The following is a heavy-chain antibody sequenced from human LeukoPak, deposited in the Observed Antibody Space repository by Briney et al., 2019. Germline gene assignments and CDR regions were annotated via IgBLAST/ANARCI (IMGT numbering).Heavy chain of an antibody. J-gene: IGHJ4*02. D-gene: IGHD3-22*01. CDR3: AKARRDYYDSSGYYLYDY. V-gene: IGHV3-23*01. Sequence: LSLTCTVSGGSISSGGYYWSWVRQAPGKGLEWVSAISGSGGSTYYADSVKGRFTISRDNSKNTLYLQMNSLRAEDTAVYYCAKARRDYYDSSGYYLYDYWGQGTLVTVSS. CDR1: GGSISSGGYY. CDR2: ISGSGGST.